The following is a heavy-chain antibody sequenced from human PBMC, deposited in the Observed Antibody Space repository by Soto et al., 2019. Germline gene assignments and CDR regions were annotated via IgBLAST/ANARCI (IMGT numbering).Heavy chain of an antibody. Sequence: QITLKESGPPLVKPTQTLTLTCTFSGFSLSMSGVGVGWIRQPPGKALEWLALIYWDDDKRYSPSLKSRLTIPKDTSKNQVVLTMPNMDPVDTATYYCARGLRYCSSTNCPNCFDPWGQGTLVTVSS. CDR2: IYWDDDK. J-gene: IGHJ5*02. CDR3: ARGLRYCSSTNCPNCFDP. D-gene: IGHD2-2*01. V-gene: IGHV2-5*02. CDR1: GFSLSMSGVG.